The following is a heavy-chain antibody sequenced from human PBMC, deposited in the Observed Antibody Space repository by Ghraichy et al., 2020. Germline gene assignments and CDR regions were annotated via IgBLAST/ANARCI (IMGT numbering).Heavy chain of an antibody. CDR3: ARDIKSSTWSYYYDAMDV. D-gene: IGHD6-13*01. V-gene: IGHV3-30-3*01. Sequence: GGSLRLSCAASGFTFSTYSMHWVRQAPGKGLEWVAVISYDGSNKYYAASVKGRFTISRDNSKNTLYLQMNSLRGEDTAVYYCARDIKSSTWSYYYDAMDVLGQGTTGTGSS. J-gene: IGHJ6*01. CDR1: GFTFSTYS. CDR2: ISYDGSNK.